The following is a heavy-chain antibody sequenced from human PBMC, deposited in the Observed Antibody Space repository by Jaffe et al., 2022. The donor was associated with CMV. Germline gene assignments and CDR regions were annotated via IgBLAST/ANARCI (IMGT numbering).Heavy chain of an antibody. J-gene: IGHJ2*01. D-gene: IGHD4-17*01. Sequence: EVQLVESGGGLVKPGGSLRLSCAASGFTFSSYSMNWVRQAPGKGLEWVSSISSSSSYIYYADSVKGRFTISRDNAKNSLYLQMNSLRAEDTAVYYCARRPPNDYGDYNWYFDLWGRGTLVTVSS. CDR3: ARRPPNDYGDYNWYFDL. CDR1: GFTFSSYS. CDR2: ISSSSSYI. V-gene: IGHV3-21*01.